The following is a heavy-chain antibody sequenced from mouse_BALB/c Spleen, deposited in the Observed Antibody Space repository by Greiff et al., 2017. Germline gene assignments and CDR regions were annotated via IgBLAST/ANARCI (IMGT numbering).Heavy chain of an antibody. V-gene: IGHV2-2*02. J-gene: IGHJ1*01. Sequence: VKLQQSGPGLVQPSQSLSITCTVSGFSLTSYGVHWVRQSPGKGLEWLGVIWSGGSTDYNAAFISRLSISKDNSKSQVFFKMNSLQANDTAIYYCARNTYYRYDGYFDVWGAGTTVTVSS. CDR2: IWSGGST. D-gene: IGHD2-14*01. CDR3: ARNTYYRYDGYFDV. CDR1: GFSLTSYG.